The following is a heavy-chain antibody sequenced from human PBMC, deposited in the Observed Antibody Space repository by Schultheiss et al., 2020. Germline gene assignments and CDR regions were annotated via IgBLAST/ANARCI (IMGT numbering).Heavy chain of an antibody. D-gene: IGHD6-19*01. Sequence: SETLSLTCTVSGGSISSGSYYWSWIRQPAGKGLEWIGRIYTSGSTNYNPSLRSRVTISSDTSKNQFSLKLTSVTAADTAVYYCSSVWTAVAGNGMDVWGQGTTVTVSS. J-gene: IGHJ6*02. CDR1: GGSISSGSYY. CDR2: IYTSGST. CDR3: SSVWTAVAGNGMDV. V-gene: IGHV4-61*02.